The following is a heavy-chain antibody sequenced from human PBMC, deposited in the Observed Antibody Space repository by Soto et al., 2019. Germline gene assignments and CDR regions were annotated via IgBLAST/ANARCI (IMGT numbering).Heavy chain of an antibody. CDR3: ARGSVPAAIRTYYYYMNV. D-gene: IGHD2-2*01. CDR2: INHSGST. J-gene: IGHJ6*03. Sequence: SETLSLTCAVYGGSFSGYYWSWIRQPPGKGLEWIGEINHSGSTNYNPSLKSRVTISVDTSKNQFSLKLSSVTAADTAVYYCARGSVPAAIRTYYYYMNVWGKGTTVTVSS. CDR1: GGSFSGYY. V-gene: IGHV4-34*01.